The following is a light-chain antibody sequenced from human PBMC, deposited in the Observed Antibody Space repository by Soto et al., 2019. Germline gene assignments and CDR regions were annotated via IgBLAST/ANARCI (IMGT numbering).Light chain of an antibody. Sequence: QTVVTQEPSFSVSPGGTVTLTCGFSSGSVSTSYYPNWYQQTPGQAPRTLIYNTNTRSSGVPDRFSGSILGNKAALTITGAQADDESDYYCVLYMGSGIWVFGGGTKLTVL. CDR1: SGSVSTSYY. V-gene: IGLV8-61*01. J-gene: IGLJ2*01. CDR3: VLYMGSGIWV. CDR2: NTN.